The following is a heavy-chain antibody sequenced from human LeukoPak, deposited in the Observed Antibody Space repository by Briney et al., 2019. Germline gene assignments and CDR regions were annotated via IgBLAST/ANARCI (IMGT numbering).Heavy chain of an antibody. CDR3: ARVWCSSTSCYHHFDY. Sequence: SETLSLTCTVSGGSISSGSYYWSWIRQPAGKGLEWIGRIYTSGSTNYNPSLKSRVTISVDTSKNQFSLKLSSVTAADTAVYYCARVWCSSTSCYHHFDYWGQGTLVTVSS. CDR1: GGSISSGSYY. V-gene: IGHV4-61*02. J-gene: IGHJ4*02. D-gene: IGHD2-2*01. CDR2: IYTSGST.